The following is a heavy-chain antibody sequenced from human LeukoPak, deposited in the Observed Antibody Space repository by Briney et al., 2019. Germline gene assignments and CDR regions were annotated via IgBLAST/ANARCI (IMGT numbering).Heavy chain of an antibody. CDR3: LLRYFDWLLRADDAFDI. D-gene: IGHD3-9*01. V-gene: IGHV3-7*03. CDR1: GFTFSSYW. J-gene: IGHJ3*02. CDR2: IKQDGSEK. Sequence: PGGSLRLSCAASGFTFSSYWMSWVRQAPGKGLEWVANIKQDGSEKYYVDSVRGRFTISRDNAKNSLYLQMNSLRSEDTAVYYCLLRYFDWLLRADDAFDIWGQGTMVTVSS.